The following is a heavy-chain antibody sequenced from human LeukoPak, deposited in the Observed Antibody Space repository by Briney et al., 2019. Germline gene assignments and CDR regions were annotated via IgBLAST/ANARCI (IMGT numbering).Heavy chain of an antibody. D-gene: IGHD5-12*01. Sequence: SETLSLTCTVSGGSISSYYWSWIRQPAGKGLEWIGRIYTSGSTNYNPSLKSRVTMSVDTSKNQFSLKLSSVTAADTAVYYCARGRENSGYDYDYYYYMDVWGKGTTVTISS. V-gene: IGHV4-4*07. CDR3: ARGRENSGYDYDYYYYMDV. CDR2: IYTSGST. CDR1: GGSISSYY. J-gene: IGHJ6*03.